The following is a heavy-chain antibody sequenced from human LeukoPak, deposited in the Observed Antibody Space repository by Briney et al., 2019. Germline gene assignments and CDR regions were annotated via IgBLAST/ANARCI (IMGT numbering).Heavy chain of an antibody. J-gene: IGHJ4*02. CDR1: GFTFSRYS. D-gene: IGHD2-21*02. CDR2: ISSSSSYI. Sequence: GGSLRLSCAASGFTFSRYSMNWVRQAPGKGLEWVSSISSSSSYIHYADSVKGRFTISRGNSKNTLYLQMNSLRAEDTAVYYCARSDNCGGDCYYFDYWGQGTLVTVSS. CDR3: ARSDNCGGDCYYFDY. V-gene: IGHV3-21*01.